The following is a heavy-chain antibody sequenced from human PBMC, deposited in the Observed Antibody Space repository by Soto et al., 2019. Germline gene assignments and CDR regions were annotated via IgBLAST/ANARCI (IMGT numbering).Heavy chain of an antibody. V-gene: IGHV6-1*01. CDR1: GDSVSSNTAA. D-gene: IGHD2-2*01. CDR3: ARQHSTSPDYYGLDV. Sequence: SQTLSLTCVISGDSVSSNTAAWNWIRQSPSRGLEWLGRTYYRSKWYNDYEVSVKSRISVNPDTSKNQFSLQLNSVTPEDTAVYYCARQHSTSPDYYGLDVWGQGTTVTVSS. CDR2: TYYRSKWYN. J-gene: IGHJ6*02.